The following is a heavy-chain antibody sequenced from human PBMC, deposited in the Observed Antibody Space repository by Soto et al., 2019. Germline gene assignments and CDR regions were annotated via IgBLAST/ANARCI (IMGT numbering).Heavy chain of an antibody. CDR3: ARGFGYSNYEFWRYYFDY. J-gene: IGHJ4*02. D-gene: IGHD4-4*01. CDR1: GYTFTSYY. V-gene: IGHV1-46*01. Sequence: ASVKVSCKAFGYTFTSYYMHWVRQAPGQGLGWMGMINPNGGSTSYTQKFQDRVTMTKDTSTSTVYMELSSLRSEDTAVYYCARGFGYSNYEFWRYYFDYWGQGALVTVSS. CDR2: INPNGGST.